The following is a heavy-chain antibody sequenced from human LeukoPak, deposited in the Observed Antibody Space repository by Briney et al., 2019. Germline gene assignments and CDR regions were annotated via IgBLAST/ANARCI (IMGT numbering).Heavy chain of an antibody. CDR1: GFTFDDYG. V-gene: IGHV3-20*04. CDR2: INWNGGST. D-gene: IGHD3-22*01. CDR3: ASNRYYYDSSGYTDGAFDI. J-gene: IGHJ3*02. Sequence: GGSLRLSCAASGFTFDDYGMSWVRQAPGKGLEWVSGINWNGGSTGYADSVKGRFTISRDNAENSLYLQMNSLRAEDTALYYCASNRYYYDSSGYTDGAFDIWGQGTMVTVSS.